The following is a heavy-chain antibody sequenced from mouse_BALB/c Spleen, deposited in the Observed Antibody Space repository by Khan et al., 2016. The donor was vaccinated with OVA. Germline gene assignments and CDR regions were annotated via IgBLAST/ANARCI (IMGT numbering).Heavy chain of an antibody. V-gene: IGHV1-4*01. CDR3: VREGAYYRSDGWFAY. Sequence: QVQLQQSGAELARPGASVKMSCKASGYTFTTYTIHWVKQRPGQGLEWIGYIIPSNDYTNYNQKFKDRATLTADKSSSTAYMQLSSLTSKDSAVYYCVREGAYYRSDGWFAYWGQGTLVTVSA. CDR1: GYTFTTYT. J-gene: IGHJ3*01. D-gene: IGHD2-14*01. CDR2: IIPSNDYT.